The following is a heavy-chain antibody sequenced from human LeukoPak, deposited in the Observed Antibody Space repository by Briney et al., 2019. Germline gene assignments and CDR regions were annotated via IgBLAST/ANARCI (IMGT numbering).Heavy chain of an antibody. V-gene: IGHV3-7*01. Sequence: GGSLRLSCAASGFTFNTYWMGWVRQAPGKGPEWVGNINQDETSIYFLESVKGRFTISRDNAKKSLYLQMNSLRDEDAAVYYCANLGPPGRDHYLESWGQGTLVTVSS. J-gene: IGHJ4*02. CDR3: ANLGPPGRDHYLES. CDR1: GFTFNTYW. D-gene: IGHD5-24*01. CDR2: INQDETSI.